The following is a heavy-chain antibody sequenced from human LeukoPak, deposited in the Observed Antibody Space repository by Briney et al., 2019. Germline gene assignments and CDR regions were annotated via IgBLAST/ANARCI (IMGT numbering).Heavy chain of an antibody. Sequence: GGSLRLSCAASGFTFSSYAMSWVRQAPGKGLEWVAFIRRNAHGGTTDYAASVKGRFTVSRDDSKSIAYLQMNSLKIEDTALYYCSRDIGWTYGLNDWGQGTLVTVSS. J-gene: IGHJ4*02. CDR3: SRDIGWTYGLND. CDR2: IRRNAHGGTT. D-gene: IGHD3-10*01. V-gene: IGHV3-49*04. CDR1: GFTFSSYA.